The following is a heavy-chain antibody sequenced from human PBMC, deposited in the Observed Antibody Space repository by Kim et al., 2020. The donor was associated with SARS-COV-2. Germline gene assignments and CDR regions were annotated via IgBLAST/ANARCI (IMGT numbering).Heavy chain of an antibody. CDR1: GFTFSSYW. V-gene: IGHV3-7*01. CDR3: ARFKVVPAAREYYFDY. CDR2: IKQDGSEK. J-gene: IGHJ4*02. Sequence: GGSLRLSCAASGFTFSSYWMSWVRQAPGKGLEWVANIKQDGSEKYYVDSVKGRFTISRDNAKNSLYLQMNSLRAEDTAVYYCARFKVVPAAREYYFDYWGQGTLVTVSS. D-gene: IGHD2-2*01.